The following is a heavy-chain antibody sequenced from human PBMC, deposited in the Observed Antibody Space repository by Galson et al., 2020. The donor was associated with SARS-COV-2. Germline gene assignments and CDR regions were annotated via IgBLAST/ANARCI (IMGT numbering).Heavy chain of an antibody. Sequence: GESLKISCAASGFTFSTFAMHWVRQAPGKGLEWLTLISYDESNKYYADSVKGRFTISRDNSKNTLYLHMNSLRAEDTAVYYCARESPSGWYGAVNGGGGDYYFDYWGQGNLVTVSS. D-gene: IGHD6-19*01. CDR1: GFTFSTFA. CDR3: ARESPSGWYGAVNGGGGDYYFDY. V-gene: IGHV3-30*04. J-gene: IGHJ4*02. CDR2: ISYDESNK.